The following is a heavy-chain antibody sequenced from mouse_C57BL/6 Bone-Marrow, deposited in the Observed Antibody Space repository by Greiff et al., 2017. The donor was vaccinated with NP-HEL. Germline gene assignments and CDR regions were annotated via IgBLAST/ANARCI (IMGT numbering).Heavy chain of an antibody. J-gene: IGHJ3*01. V-gene: IGHV1-19*01. CDR1: GYTFTDYY. Sequence: EVQLQQSGPVLVKPGASVKMSCKASGYTFTDYYMNWVKQSHGKSLEWIGVINPYNGGTSYNQKFKGKVTLTVDKSSSTAYMELNSLTSEDSAVYYCASGGWLLRGFAYWGQGTLVTVSA. CDR2: INPYNGGT. D-gene: IGHD2-3*01. CDR3: ASGGWLLRGFAY.